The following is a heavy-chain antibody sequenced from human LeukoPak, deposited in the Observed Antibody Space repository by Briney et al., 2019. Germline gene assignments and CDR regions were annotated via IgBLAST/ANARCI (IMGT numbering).Heavy chain of an antibody. CDR2: IIPILGIA. Sequence: SVKVSCKASGGTFSSYAISWVRQAPGQGLEWMGRIIPILGIANYAQKFQGRVTITADKSTSTAYMELSSLRSEDTAVYYCTRGNYYGSGSYYRAYRDDACDIWGQGTMVTVSS. CDR3: TRGNYYGSGSYYRAYRDDACDI. V-gene: IGHV1-69*04. CDR1: GGTFSSYA. J-gene: IGHJ3*02. D-gene: IGHD3-10*01.